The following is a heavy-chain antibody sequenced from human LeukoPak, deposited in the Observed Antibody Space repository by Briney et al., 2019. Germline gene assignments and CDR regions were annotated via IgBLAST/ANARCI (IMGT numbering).Heavy chain of an antibody. CDR2: ISAYNGNT. V-gene: IGHV1-18*01. CDR1: GYTFSNYG. Sequence: ASVNVSFKASGYTFSNYGISWVRQAPGQGLEWMGWISAYNGNTNYAQKLQGRVTMTTDTSTSTAYMELRSLRSDDTAVYYCARDHQGWLQFGQAYFQHWGQGTLVTVSS. D-gene: IGHD4-4*01. J-gene: IGHJ1*01. CDR3: ARDHQGWLQFGQAYFQH.